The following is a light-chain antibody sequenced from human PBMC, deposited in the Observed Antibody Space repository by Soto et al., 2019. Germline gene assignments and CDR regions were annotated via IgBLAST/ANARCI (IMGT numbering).Light chain of an antibody. CDR2: SNN. J-gene: IGLJ2*01. CDR1: SSNIGSNN. Sequence: QSVLTQPPSASGTPGQRVTISCSGSSSNIGSNNVNWYQQLPGTAPKLLIYSNNQRPSGVPNRFSGSKSRTSASLAISGLQSEDEADYYCAAWDDSLNGPVFGGGTKLTVL. CDR3: AAWDDSLNGPV. V-gene: IGLV1-44*01.